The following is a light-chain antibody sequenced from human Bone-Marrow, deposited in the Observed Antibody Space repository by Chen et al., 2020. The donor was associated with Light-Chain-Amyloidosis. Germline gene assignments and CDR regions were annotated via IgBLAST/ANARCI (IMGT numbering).Light chain of an antibody. CDR1: NIGSTS. CDR3: QVWDRSSDRPV. J-gene: IGLJ3*02. V-gene: IGLV3-21*02. Sequence: SYVLTQPSSVSVAAGQTATIACGGNNIGSTSVHWYQQTPGQAPLLVVYDDSDRPSGIPERLSGSNSGNTATLTISSVEAGDEADYYCQVWDRSSDRPVFGGGTKLTVL. CDR2: DDS.